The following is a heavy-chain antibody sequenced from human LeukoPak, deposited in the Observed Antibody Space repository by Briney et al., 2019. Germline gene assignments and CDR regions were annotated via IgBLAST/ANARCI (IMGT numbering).Heavy chain of an antibody. J-gene: IGHJ4*02. CDR2: IYYSGST. Sequence: SETLSLTCTVSGGSISGYYWTWIRQPPGKGLEWIGYIYYSGSTKYNPSLKSRVTLSVDTSKNQFSLKLNSVTAADTAVYYCAGGPVTALELLYYWGQGTLVTVAS. V-gene: IGHV4-59*12. D-gene: IGHD2-21*02. CDR3: AGGPVTALELLYY. CDR1: GGSISGYY.